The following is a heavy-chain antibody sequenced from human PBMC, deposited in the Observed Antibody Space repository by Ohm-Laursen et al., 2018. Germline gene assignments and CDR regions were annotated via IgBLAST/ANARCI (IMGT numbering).Heavy chain of an antibody. Sequence: GSLRLSCAASGFSLNNYAMRWVRQAPGKGLEWVSAISGSGGSTYYADSVKGRFTISRDNSKNTLYLQMNSLRAEDTAVYYCAKIGGSYLEYFDYWGQGTLVTVSS. V-gene: IGHV3-23*01. CDR3: AKIGGSYLEYFDY. CDR1: GFSLNNYA. CDR2: ISGSGGST. D-gene: IGHD1-26*01. J-gene: IGHJ4*02.